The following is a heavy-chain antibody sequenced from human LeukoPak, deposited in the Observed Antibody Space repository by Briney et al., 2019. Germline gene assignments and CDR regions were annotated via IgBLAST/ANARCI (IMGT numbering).Heavy chain of an antibody. CDR3: ATDPYSSGYLDY. CDR1: GFTFSTYG. CDR2: IRYDASNE. J-gene: IGHJ4*02. Sequence: GGSLRLSCAASGFTFSTYGMHWVRQAPGKGLEWVAFIRYDASNEYYADSVRGRFTISRDNSMNTLYLQMNSLRPEDTAVYYCATDPYSSGYLDYWGQGTLVTVSS. D-gene: IGHD3-22*01. V-gene: IGHV3-30*02.